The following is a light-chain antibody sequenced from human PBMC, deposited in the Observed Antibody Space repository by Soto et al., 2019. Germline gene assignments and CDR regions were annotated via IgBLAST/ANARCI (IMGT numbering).Light chain of an antibody. V-gene: IGKV3-20*01. Sequence: EIVVTQSPGTLSLSPGERATLSCRASQSIASSYLAWYQQKPGQPPRLLLYRTFNRATGIPDRFSGRGSGTDFTLTISRLEPEDFAVYFCQQVSRPPLTFGGGTKVEI. J-gene: IGKJ4*01. CDR3: QQVSRPPLT. CDR1: QSIASSY. CDR2: RTF.